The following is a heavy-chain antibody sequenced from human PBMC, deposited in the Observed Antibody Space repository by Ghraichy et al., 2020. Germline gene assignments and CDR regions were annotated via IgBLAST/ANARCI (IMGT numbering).Heavy chain of an antibody. CDR1: GGSFSNYY. J-gene: IGHJ6*02. CDR3: ANGSSHSTNFYYFGMDV. D-gene: IGHD6-6*01. CDR2: IYQSGNT. Sequence: SQTLSLTCTVSGGSFSNYYWSWIRQSPGKGLEWIGYIYQSGNTNYNPSLQSRVAISLDTSKTQFPLTLNSVPAADAAGYYCANGSSHSTNFYYFGMDVWGQGTTVTVSS. V-gene: IGHV4-59*01.